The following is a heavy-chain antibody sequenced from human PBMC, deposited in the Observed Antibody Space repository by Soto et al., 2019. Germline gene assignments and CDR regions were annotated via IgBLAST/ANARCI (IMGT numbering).Heavy chain of an antibody. CDR2: VKSKVDGETI. V-gene: IGHV3-15*07. D-gene: IGHD3-16*01. J-gene: IGHJ4*02. CDR1: GFTFNGAW. CDR3: AADLPDWGADAFDY. Sequence: EVQLVESGGGLVEPGGSLRLSCAASGFTFNGAWMNWVRQGPGKGLEWVGRVKSKVDGETIDYAAPVKGRFTISRDDSRNTVYLQMNSLSTEDTAMYYCAADLPDWGADAFDYWGQGAMVTVSS.